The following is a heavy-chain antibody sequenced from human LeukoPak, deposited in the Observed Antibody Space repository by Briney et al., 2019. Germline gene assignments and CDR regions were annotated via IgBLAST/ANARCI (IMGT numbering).Heavy chain of an antibody. D-gene: IGHD3-22*01. V-gene: IGHV4-39*01. CDR2: LYYSGST. CDR1: GGSLSGGSYY. CDR3: ARMLRGAEKNDSSGFDY. Sequence: PSETLSLTRTVSGGSLSGGSYYWGWIRQPPAKGLEWVGCLYYSGSTYYNPSLKSRVTISVYTSKNQFSLNLSSVTAADTAAYYCARMLRGAEKNDSSGFDYWGQGTLVTVSS. J-gene: IGHJ4*02.